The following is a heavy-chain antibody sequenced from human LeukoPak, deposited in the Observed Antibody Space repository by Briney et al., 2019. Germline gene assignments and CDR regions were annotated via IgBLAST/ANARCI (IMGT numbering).Heavy chain of an antibody. CDR2: IIPIFGTA. CDR1: GGTFSSYA. V-gene: IGHV1-69*01. Sequence: SVKVSCKASGGTFSSYAISWVRQAPGQGLEWMGGIIPIFGTANYAQKFQGRVTITADESTSTAYMELSSLRSEDTAVYYCARLGNYYDSSQNYYFDDGGQGTLVTVSS. CDR3: ARLGNYYDSSQNYYFDD. D-gene: IGHD3-22*01. J-gene: IGHJ4*02.